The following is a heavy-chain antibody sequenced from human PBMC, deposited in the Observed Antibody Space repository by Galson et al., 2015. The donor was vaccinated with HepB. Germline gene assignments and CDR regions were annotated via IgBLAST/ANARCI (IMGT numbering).Heavy chain of an antibody. CDR2: IKSTTDGGPT. D-gene: IGHD3-22*01. Sequence: SLRLSCAASGFTFSNAWMTWVRQAPGKRLEWVGCIKSTTDGGPTDYAAPVKGRFTISRDDSKNTLYLQMNSLKTEDTAVYYCTTSRYYDSSGYWAQPVWGQGTTVTVSS. CDR3: TTSRYYDSSGYWAQPV. V-gene: IGHV3-15*01. J-gene: IGHJ6*02. CDR1: GFTFSNAW.